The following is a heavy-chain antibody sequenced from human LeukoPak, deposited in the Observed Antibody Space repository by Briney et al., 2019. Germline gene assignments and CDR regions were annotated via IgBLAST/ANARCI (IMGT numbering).Heavy chain of an antibody. J-gene: IGHJ4*02. V-gene: IGHV4-61*02. Sequence: SQTLSLTCNVSGGSISSGSDYWSWIRQPAGKGLEWIRRIYTSGSTNYNPSLKSRVTISVDTSKNQFSLKLTSVTAADTAVYYCARESLGPPYYFDYWGQGTLVTVSS. CDR3: ARESLGPPYYFDY. CDR1: GGSISSGSDY. D-gene: IGHD1-26*01. CDR2: IYTSGST.